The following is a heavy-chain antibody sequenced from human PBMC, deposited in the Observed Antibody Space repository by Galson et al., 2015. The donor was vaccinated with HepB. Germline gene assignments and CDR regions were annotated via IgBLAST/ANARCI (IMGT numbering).Heavy chain of an antibody. CDR2: ISSSGIAT. Sequence: LRLSCAASGFTFGTYGMNWVRQAPGKGLEWVSYISSSGIATYYADSVKGRFTTSRDNAENSLSLQMNNLRDDDTAVYFCARRPTYSGSWAAFDIWGQGTMVTVSS. CDR1: GFTFGTYG. J-gene: IGHJ3*02. V-gene: IGHV3-48*02. D-gene: IGHD1-26*01. CDR3: ARRPTYSGSWAAFDI.